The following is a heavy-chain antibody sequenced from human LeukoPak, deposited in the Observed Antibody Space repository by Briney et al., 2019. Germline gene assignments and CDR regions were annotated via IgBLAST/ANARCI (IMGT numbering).Heavy chain of an antibody. J-gene: IGHJ4*02. CDR1: GFTFSSFE. V-gene: IGHV3-48*03. CDR2: ISSSGSDI. CDR3: ARDHASGSFYPDY. D-gene: IGHD3-10*01. Sequence: GGSLRLSCVVSGFTFSSFEMNWVRQAPGKGLEWVSYISSSGSDIYYTDSVKGRFTVSRDNAKNSLFLQMNSLRAEDTAVYYCARDHASGSFYPDYWGQGTLVTVSS.